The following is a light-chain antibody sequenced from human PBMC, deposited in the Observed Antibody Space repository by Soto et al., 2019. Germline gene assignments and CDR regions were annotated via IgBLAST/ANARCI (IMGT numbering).Light chain of an antibody. CDR2: LAS. V-gene: IGKV2-28*01. J-gene: IGKJ5*01. CDR3: TQVLQTPIT. CDR1: QSLLHTNGYNY. Sequence: DVVMTQSPLSLPVTPGEPASISCRSSQSLLHTNGYNYLDWYLQKPGQSPQLLIYLASSRASGVPDRFSGSGSGTDFTLKISRVDAEDVGVYYCTQVLQTPITFGQRTRLEI.